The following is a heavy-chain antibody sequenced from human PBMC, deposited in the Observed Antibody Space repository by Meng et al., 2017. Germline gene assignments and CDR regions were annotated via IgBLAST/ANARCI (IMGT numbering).Heavy chain of an antibody. D-gene: IGHD3-10*01. CDR3: ARVSIGEIGELGHLDS. Sequence: GSLRLSCTVSGGSISSSSYYWSWIRQPPGKGLEWIGYIYYGGSTIYNPSLRSRVTISQDTSNNHLSLKLSSVTAADTAVYYCARVSIGEIGELGHLDSWGQGTLVTVSS. CDR2: IYYGGST. V-gene: IGHV4-61*03. CDR1: GGSISSSSYY. J-gene: IGHJ4*02.